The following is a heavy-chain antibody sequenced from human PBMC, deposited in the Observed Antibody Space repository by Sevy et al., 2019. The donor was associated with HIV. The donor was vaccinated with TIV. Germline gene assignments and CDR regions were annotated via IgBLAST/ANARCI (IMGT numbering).Heavy chain of an antibody. J-gene: IGHJ6*02. CDR1: GFTFSTYG. CDR2: MRFDGTIK. V-gene: IGHV3-30*02. CDR3: AKVLHIVVVPAAIDYYYGMDV. D-gene: IGHD2-2*01. Sequence: GSLRLSCAASGFTFSTYGMHWVRQAPGRGLEWVAFMRFDGTIKYHTDSVKGRFTISRDNSKNTLYLQMNSLKTEDTAVYFCAKVLHIVVVPAAIDYYYGMDVWGQWTTVTDSS.